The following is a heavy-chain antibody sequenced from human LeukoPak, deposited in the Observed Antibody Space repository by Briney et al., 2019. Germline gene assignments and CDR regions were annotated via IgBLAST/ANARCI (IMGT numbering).Heavy chain of an antibody. CDR3: ARDSGYCSSTGCYVHYFDY. J-gene: IGHJ4*02. V-gene: IGHV3-21*01. Sequence: KPGRSLRLSCTASGFTFGDYAMSWVRQAPGKGLEWVSSISSSSGYINYADSVRGRFTVSRDNAKNSLYLQMNSLRAEDTAVYYCARDSGYCSSTGCYVHYFDYWGQGTLVTVSS. CDR2: ISSSSGYI. D-gene: IGHD2-2*01. CDR1: GFTFGDYA.